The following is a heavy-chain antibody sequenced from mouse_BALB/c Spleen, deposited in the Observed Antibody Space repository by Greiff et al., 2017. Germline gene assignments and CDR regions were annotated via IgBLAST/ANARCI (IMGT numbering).Heavy chain of an antibody. CDR2: INSNGGST. J-gene: IGHJ2*01. V-gene: IGHV5-6-3*01. Sequence: EVKVVESGGGLVQPGGSLKLSCAASGFTFSSYGMSWVRQTPDKRLELVATINSNGGSTYYPDSVKGRFTISRDNAKNTLYLQMSSLKSEDTAMYYCARDALYFDYWGQGTTLTVSS. CDR3: ARDALYFDY. CDR1: GFTFSSYG.